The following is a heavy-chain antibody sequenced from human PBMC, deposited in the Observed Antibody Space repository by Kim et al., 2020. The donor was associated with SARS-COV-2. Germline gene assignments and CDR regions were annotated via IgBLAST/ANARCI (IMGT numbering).Heavy chain of an antibody. D-gene: IGHD3-3*01. J-gene: IGHJ5*02. V-gene: IGHV4-39*01. CDR3: ARHFTIFGVVSHNWFDP. Sequence: LKSRVTISVDTSKNQCSLKLSSVTAADTAVYYCARHFTIFGVVSHNWFDPWGQGTLVTVSS.